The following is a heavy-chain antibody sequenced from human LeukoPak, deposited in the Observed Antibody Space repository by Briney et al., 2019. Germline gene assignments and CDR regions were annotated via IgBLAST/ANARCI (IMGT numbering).Heavy chain of an antibody. J-gene: IGHJ5*02. Sequence: GSLRLSCAASGFTFSSYEMNWVRQAPGKGLEWVSYISSSGSTIYYADSVKGRFTISRDNAKNSLYLQMNSLRAEDTAVYYCAREGKYCSSTSCQGGWFDPWGQGTLVAVSS. D-gene: IGHD2-2*01. CDR3: AREGKYCSSTSCQGGWFDP. V-gene: IGHV3-48*03. CDR1: GFTFSSYE. CDR2: ISSSGSTI.